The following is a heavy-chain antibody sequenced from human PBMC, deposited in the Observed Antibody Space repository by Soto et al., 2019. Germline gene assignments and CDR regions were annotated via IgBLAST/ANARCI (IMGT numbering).Heavy chain of an antibody. CDR2: INPNGGGT. J-gene: IGHJ6*02. Sequence: ASVKVSCKASGYTFTGYYMHWVRQAPGQGLEWMGWINPNGGGTNYAQKFQGRVTMTRDTSISTAYMELSMLRSDDTAVYYCARDHYCSSTSCPYYYYYGMDVWGQGTTVTVSS. D-gene: IGHD2-2*01. CDR1: GYTFTGYY. V-gene: IGHV1-2*02. CDR3: ARDHYCSSTSCPYYYYYGMDV.